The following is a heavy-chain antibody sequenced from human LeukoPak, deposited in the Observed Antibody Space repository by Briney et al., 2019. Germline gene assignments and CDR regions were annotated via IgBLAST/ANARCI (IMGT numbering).Heavy chain of an antibody. J-gene: IGHJ5*02. CDR2: INYSGCT. D-gene: IGHD3-10*01. CDR1: CGFFSGYY. Sequence: SETLSLTCAVYCGFFSGYYWSWIRQPPGKGLEWIGEINYSGCTNYNPSLKSRVTIPVDTSMNQFYLKLSSVTAADTAVYYCARRRGYGSGTLGRFDPWGQGTLVTVSS. CDR3: ARRRGYGSGTLGRFDP. V-gene: IGHV4-34*01.